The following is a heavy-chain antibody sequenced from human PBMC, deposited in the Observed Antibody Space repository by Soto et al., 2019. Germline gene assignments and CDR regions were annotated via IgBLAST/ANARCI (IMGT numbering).Heavy chain of an antibody. V-gene: IGHV3-33*01. J-gene: IGHJ6*02. CDR3: ARDHHLEYSSSAAYGMDV. CDR2: IWYDGSNK. Sequence: HPGGSLRLSCAASGFTFSSYGMHWVRQAPGKGLEWVAVIWYDGSNKYYADSVKGRFTISRDNSKNTLYLQMNSLRAEDTAVYYCARDHHLEYSSSAAYGMDVWGQGTTVTVSS. D-gene: IGHD6-6*01. CDR1: GFTFSSYG.